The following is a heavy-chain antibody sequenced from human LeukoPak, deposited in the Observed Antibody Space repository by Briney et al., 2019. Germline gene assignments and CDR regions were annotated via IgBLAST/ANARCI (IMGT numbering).Heavy chain of an antibody. V-gene: IGHV3-30-3*01. CDR2: ISYDGSNK. Sequence: GGSLRLSCAASGFTFSSYAMHWVRQAPGKGLEWVAVISYDGSNKYYADSVKGRFTISRDNSKNTLYLQMNSLRAEDTAVYYCAKDLRRQWLGNWFDPWGQGTLVTVSS. CDR1: GFTFSSYA. D-gene: IGHD6-19*01. J-gene: IGHJ5*02. CDR3: AKDLRRQWLGNWFDP.